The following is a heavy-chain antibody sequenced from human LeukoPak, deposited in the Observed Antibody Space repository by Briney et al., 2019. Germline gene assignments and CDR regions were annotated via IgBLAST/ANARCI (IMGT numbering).Heavy chain of an antibody. J-gene: IGHJ4*02. Sequence: GGSLRLSCAASGFTFKNYAMPWVRQAPGKGLEWVSGISWNSGSIGYADSVKGRFTISRDNAKNSLYLQMNSLRAEDTALYYCAKLSAAGTFDYWGQGTLVTVSS. CDR2: ISWNSGSI. CDR1: GFTFKNYA. CDR3: AKLSAAGTFDY. V-gene: IGHV3-9*01. D-gene: IGHD6-13*01.